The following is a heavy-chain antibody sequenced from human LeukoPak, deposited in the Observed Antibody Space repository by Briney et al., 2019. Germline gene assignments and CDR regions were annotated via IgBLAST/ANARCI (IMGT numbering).Heavy chain of an antibody. CDR3: AKAAFSRTSYFDY. CDR1: GFTFSTYT. D-gene: IGHD3-3*02. CDR2: ISGSGGNT. Sequence: GGSLRLSCAASGFTFSTYTMSWVRQAPGKGLEWVSAISGSGGNTYYAGSVKGRFTISRDNSKNTLYLQMDSLRADDTAVYYCAKAAFSRTSYFDYWGQGTLVTASS. J-gene: IGHJ4*02. V-gene: IGHV3-23*01.